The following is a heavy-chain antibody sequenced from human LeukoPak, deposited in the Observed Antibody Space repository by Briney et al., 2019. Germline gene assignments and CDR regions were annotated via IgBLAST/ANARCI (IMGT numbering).Heavy chain of an antibody. V-gene: IGHV3-7*01. CDR2: IKQDGSEK. CDR3: VRGPTTNWNYALIDP. CDR1: GFTFSSYW. J-gene: IGHJ5*02. Sequence: GGSLRLSCAASGFTFSSYWMSWVRQAPGKGLEWVANIKQDGSEKYYVDSVKGRFTISRDNAKNSLYLQMNSLRAEDTAVYYCVRGPTTNWNYALIDPWGQGTLVTVSS. D-gene: IGHD1-7*01.